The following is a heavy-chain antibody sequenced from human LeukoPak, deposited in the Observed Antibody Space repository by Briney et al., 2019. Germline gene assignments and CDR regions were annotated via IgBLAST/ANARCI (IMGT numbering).Heavy chain of an antibody. CDR3: TTRWGIVGATPADY. J-gene: IGHJ4*02. V-gene: IGHV3-73*01. D-gene: IGHD1-26*01. Sequence: GGSLRLSYAASGFTFSGSAMHWVRQASGRGLEWVGRIRSKTNNYATAYAASVKGRFTISRDDSKNTAYLQMNSLKTEDTAVYYCTTRWGIVGATPADYWGQGTLVTVSS. CDR2: IRSKTNNYAT. CDR1: GFTFSGSA.